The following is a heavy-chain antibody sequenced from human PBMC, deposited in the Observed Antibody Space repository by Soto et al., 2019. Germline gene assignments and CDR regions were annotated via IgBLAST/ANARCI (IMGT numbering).Heavy chain of an antibody. D-gene: IGHD4-4*01. V-gene: IGHV1-2*04. Sequence: ASVKVSCKASGYTFTGYYMHWVRQAPGQGLEWMGWINPNSGGTNYAQKFQGWVTMTRDTSISTAYMELGRLRSDDTAVYYCARGGGPNSNSTYYYYYYYMDVWGKGTTVTVSS. CDR1: GYTFTGYY. J-gene: IGHJ6*03. CDR2: INPNSGGT. CDR3: ARGGGPNSNSTYYYYYYYMDV.